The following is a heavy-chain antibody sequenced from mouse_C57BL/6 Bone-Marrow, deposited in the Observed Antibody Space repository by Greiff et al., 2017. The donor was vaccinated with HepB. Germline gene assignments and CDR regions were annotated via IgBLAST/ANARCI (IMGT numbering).Heavy chain of an antibody. D-gene: IGHD1-1*01. V-gene: IGHV1-18*01. CDR3: ARYYGSSSYAMDY. J-gene: IGHJ4*01. CDR1: GYTFTDYN. CDR2: INPNNGGT. Sequence: EVKLVESGPELVKPGASVKIPCKASGYTFTDYNMDWVKQSHGKSLEWIGDINPNNGGTIYNQKFKGKATLTVDKSSSTAYMELRSLTSEDTAVYYCARYYGSSSYAMDYWGQGTSVTVSS.